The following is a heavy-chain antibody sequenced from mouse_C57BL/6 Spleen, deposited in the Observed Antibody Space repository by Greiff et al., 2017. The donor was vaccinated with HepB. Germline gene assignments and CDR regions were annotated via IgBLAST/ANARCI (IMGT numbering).Heavy chain of an antibody. Sequence: QVQLKESGPGLVAPSQSLSITCTVSGFSLTSYAISWVRQPPGKGLEWLGVIWTGGGTNYNSALKSRLSISKDNSKSHVFLKMNSLQTDDTARYYCAINPPHDGYYVWYFDVWGTGTTVTVSS. CDR1: GFSLTSYA. V-gene: IGHV2-9-1*01. J-gene: IGHJ1*03. CDR2: IWTGGGT. CDR3: AINPPHDGYYVWYFDV. D-gene: IGHD2-3*01.